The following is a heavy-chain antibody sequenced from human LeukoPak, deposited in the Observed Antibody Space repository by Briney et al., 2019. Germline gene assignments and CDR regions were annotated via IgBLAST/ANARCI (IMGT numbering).Heavy chain of an antibody. V-gene: IGHV1-2*06. J-gene: IGHJ4*02. CDR3: ARVVVLRYFDWSPEFDY. CDR1: GYTFTGYY. Sequence: ASVKVSCKASGYTFTGYYMHWVRQAPGQGPEWMGRINPNSGGTNYAQKFQGRVTMTRDTSISTAYMELSRLRSDDTAVYYCARVVVLRYFDWSPEFDYWGQGTLVTVSS. CDR2: INPNSGGT. D-gene: IGHD3-9*01.